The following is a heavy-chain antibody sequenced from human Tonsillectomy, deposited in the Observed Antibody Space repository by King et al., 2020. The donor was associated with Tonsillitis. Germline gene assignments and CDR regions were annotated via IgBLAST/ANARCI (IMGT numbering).Heavy chain of an antibody. D-gene: IGHD1-14*01. V-gene: IGHV1-2*02. Sequence: QLVQSGAEVKKPGASVKVSCKASGYVFTGYYIHWVRQAPGQGLEWTGWINPNTGGTNYAQKFQGRVTMTRDTSLSTAYMELSRLQSDDTAVYYCATGGDLKRLGHGMDVWGQGTTVAVSS. CDR1: GYVFTGYY. CDR3: ATGGDLKRLGHGMDV. CDR2: INPNTGGT. J-gene: IGHJ6*02.